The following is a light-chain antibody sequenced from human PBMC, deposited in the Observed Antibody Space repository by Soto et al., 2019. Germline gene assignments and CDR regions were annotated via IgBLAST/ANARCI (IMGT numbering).Light chain of an antibody. CDR1: QSIRSPF. CDR2: GAS. Sequence: EIVLTQSPATLSLSPGESATLSCRASQSIRSPFLAWYQQKPGQAPRLFIHGASSRATGIPDRFSGSGSGTDFTRTISRLEPEDFAVYYCGSDEWTFGQGTKVE. V-gene: IGKV3-20*01. CDR3: GSDEWT. J-gene: IGKJ1*01.